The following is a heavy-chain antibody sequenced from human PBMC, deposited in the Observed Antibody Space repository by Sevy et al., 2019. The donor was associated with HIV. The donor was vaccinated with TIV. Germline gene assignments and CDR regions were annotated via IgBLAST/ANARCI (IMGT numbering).Heavy chain of an antibody. Sequence: GGSLRLSCAASGFTFSSYAMSWVRQAPGKGLEWVSAISGSGGSTYYADSVKGRFTISGDNSKNTLYLQMNSLRAEDMAVYYCAKAPNGYYGSGREGYYFDYWGQGTLVTVSS. D-gene: IGHD3-10*01. CDR1: GFTFSSYA. V-gene: IGHV3-23*01. CDR2: ISGSGGST. J-gene: IGHJ4*02. CDR3: AKAPNGYYGSGREGYYFDY.